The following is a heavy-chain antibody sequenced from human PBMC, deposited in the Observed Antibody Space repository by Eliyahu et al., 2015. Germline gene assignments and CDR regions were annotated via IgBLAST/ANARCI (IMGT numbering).Heavy chain of an antibody. CDR1: GFTFSSYA. J-gene: IGHJ4*02. CDR2: ISGSGGST. Sequence: EVQLLESGGGLVQPGGSLRLXCXASGFTFSSYAMSWVRQAPGKGLEWVSAISGSGGSTYYAXSVKGRFTISRDNSKNTLYLQMNSLRAEDTAVYYCAKRLAATGFPFDYWGQGTLVTVSS. V-gene: IGHV3-23*01. CDR3: AKRLAATGFPFDY. D-gene: IGHD6-13*01.